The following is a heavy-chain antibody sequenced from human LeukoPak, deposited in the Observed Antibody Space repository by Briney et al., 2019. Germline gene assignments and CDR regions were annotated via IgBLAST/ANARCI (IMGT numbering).Heavy chain of an antibody. CDR3: ARRGITYSSSFFAY. CDR2: VFYSGNT. J-gene: IGHJ4*02. D-gene: IGHD6-13*01. Sequence: SETLSLTCTVSGDSIGGSNYYWAWIRQSPWKGLEWIGSVFYSGNTYYNPSLKSRVTISVDTSKNQFSLNLYSVTAADTATYYCARRGITYSSSFFAYWGQGTLVTVSS. CDR1: GDSIGGSNYY. V-gene: IGHV4-39*01.